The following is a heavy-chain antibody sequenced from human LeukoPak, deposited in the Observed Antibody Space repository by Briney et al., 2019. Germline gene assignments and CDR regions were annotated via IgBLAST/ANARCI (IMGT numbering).Heavy chain of an antibody. CDR1: GDSISTYS. D-gene: IGHD3-10*01. Sequence: SETLSLTCSVSGDSISTYSWSWIRQSPGTGLEWIGYIHSSGHTDYNPSLKGQVTISVDTSQNHFSLKLTSVTAADTAVYYCARSSAGSGHDAFDIWGQGTMVTVSS. V-gene: IGHV4-59*12. CDR2: IHSSGHT. J-gene: IGHJ3*02. CDR3: ARSSAGSGHDAFDI.